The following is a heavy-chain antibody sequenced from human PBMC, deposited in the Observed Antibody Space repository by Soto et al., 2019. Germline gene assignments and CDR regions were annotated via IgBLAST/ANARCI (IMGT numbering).Heavy chain of an antibody. CDR2: ISAYNGNT. Sequence: KNLRASVKVSCKASGYTFTSYGFSWVRQAPGQGLEWMGWISAYNGNTNYAQKLQGRVTMTTDTSTSTAYMELRSLRSDDTAVYYCARVQEDIVVVVAATGAFDIWGQGTMVT. D-gene: IGHD2-15*01. V-gene: IGHV1-18*01. J-gene: IGHJ3*02. CDR3: ARVQEDIVVVVAATGAFDI. CDR1: GYTFTSYG.